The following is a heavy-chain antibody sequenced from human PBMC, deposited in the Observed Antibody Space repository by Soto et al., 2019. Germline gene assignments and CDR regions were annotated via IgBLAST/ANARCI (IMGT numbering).Heavy chain of an antibody. CDR1: GGSISSGGYY. J-gene: IGHJ6*02. V-gene: IGHV4-31*03. D-gene: IGHD3-10*01. Sequence: PSETLSLTCTVSGGSISSGGYYWSWIRQHPGKGLEWIGYIYYSGSTYYNPSLKSRVTISVDTSKNQFSLKLSSVTAADTAVYYCARVRVWGVSHYYYGMDVWGQGTTVTVSS. CDR2: IYYSGST. CDR3: ARVRVWGVSHYYYGMDV.